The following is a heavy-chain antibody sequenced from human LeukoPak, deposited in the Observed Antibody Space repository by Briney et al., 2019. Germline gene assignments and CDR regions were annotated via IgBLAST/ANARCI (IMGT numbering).Heavy chain of an antibody. CDR3: ARARSLLLWFGELRPHYFDY. Sequence: SETLSLTCAVYGGSFSGYYWSWIRQPPGKVLEWIGEINHSGSTNYNPSLKSRVTISVDTSKNQFSLKLSSVTAADTAVYYCARARSLLLWFGELRPHYFDYWGQGNLVTVSS. D-gene: IGHD3-10*01. V-gene: IGHV4-34*01. CDR2: INHSGST. CDR1: GGSFSGYY. J-gene: IGHJ4*02.